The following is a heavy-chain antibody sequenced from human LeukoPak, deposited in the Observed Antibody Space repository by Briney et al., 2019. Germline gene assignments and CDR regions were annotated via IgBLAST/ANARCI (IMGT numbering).Heavy chain of an antibody. CDR2: ISWDGDTT. J-gene: IGHJ6*03. CDR3: ARANGSGSYYNVHYYYMDV. CDR1: GFTFDDYI. D-gene: IGHD3-10*01. Sequence: PGGSLRLSCAASGFTFDDYIMHWARQAPGKGLEWVSLISWDGDTTYYADSVKGRFTISRDNSKNSQYLQMNSLRAEDTAVYYCARANGSGSYYNVHYYYMDVWGKGTTVTISS. V-gene: IGHV3-43*01.